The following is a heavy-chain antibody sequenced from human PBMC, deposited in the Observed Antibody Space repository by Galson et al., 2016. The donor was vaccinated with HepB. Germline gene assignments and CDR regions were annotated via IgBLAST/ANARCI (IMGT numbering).Heavy chain of an antibody. CDR1: GYTFTGYY. J-gene: IGHJ5*02. V-gene: IGHV1-18*04. Sequence: SVKVSCKASGYTFTGYYLHWVRQAPGQGLEWMGWSGAYNGNTRDAQKFQGRITMTTDASTSTAYMEMRSLRSDDTAIYFCVRDAAWFDPWGQGTLVTVSS. CDR2: SGAYNGNT. D-gene: IGHD6-13*01. CDR3: VRDAAWFDP.